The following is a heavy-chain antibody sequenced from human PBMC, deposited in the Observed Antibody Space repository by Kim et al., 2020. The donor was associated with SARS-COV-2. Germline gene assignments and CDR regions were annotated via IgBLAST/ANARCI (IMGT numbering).Heavy chain of an antibody. CDR2: ISSNXGST. D-gene: IGHD6-13*01. V-gene: IGHV3-64D*09. CDR1: GFTFSSYA. J-gene: IGHJ4*01. CDR3: XKXIAAAAPGGKGYYFD. Sequence: GGSLRLSCSASGFTFSSYAMHWVRQAPGKGLEYVSAISSNXGSTXYADSVKGRFTISRDNSKNTLYLQXSSLRAXXTAVYYCXKXIAAAAPGGKGYYFD.